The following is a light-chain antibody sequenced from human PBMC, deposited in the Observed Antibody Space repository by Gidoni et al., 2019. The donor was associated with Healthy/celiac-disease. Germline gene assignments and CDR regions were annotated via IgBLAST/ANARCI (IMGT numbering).Light chain of an antibody. CDR2: GAS. J-gene: IGKJ2*01. CDR3: QQYGSSPGYT. CDR1: QSVSSSY. V-gene: IGKV3-20*01. Sequence: EIVLPQSPGTLSLSPGARATLSCRASQSVSSSYLAWYQQKPGQAPRLLIYGASSRATGIPDRCSGSGSGTDFTLTISRLEPEDYAVYYCQQYGSSPGYTFGQGTKLEIK.